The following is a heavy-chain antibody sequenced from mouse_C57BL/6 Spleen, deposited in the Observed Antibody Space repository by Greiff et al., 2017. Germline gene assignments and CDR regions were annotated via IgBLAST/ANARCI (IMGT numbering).Heavy chain of an antibody. J-gene: IGHJ1*03. CDR2: IDPSDSYT. V-gene: IGHV1-69*01. Sequence: QVQLQQPGAELVMPGASVKLSCKASGYTFTSYWMHWVKQTPGQGLEWIGEIDPSDSYTNYNQKFKGKSTLTVDKSSSTAYMQLSSLTSEDSAVYYCARYDSWYFDVWGTGTTVTVSS. CDR1: GYTFTSYW. D-gene: IGHD2-3*01. CDR3: ARYDSWYFDV.